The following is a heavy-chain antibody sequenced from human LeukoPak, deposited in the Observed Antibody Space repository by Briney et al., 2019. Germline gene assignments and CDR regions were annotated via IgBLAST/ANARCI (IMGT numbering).Heavy chain of an antibody. Sequence: GGSLRLSCAASGFTFSSYAMHWVRQAPGKGLEWVSGISWNSGSIGYADSVKGRFTISRDNAKNSLFLHMNSLRDDTAVYYCARDRGYLQFDYWGQGTLVTVSS. CDR3: ARDRGYLQFDY. D-gene: IGHD2-15*01. V-gene: IGHV3-9*01. J-gene: IGHJ4*02. CDR2: ISWNSGSI. CDR1: GFTFSSYA.